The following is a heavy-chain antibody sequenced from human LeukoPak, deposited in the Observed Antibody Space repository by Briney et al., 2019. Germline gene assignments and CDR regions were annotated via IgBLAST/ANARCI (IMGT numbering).Heavy chain of an antibody. CDR3: AGRGDGNLYYFDH. V-gene: IGHV3-7*04. CDR2: IKQDGGEK. J-gene: IGHJ4*02. Sequence: GGSLRLTCAASGFTFSSYWMSWVRQAPGKGLEWVGNIKQDGGEKYYVDSVKGRFTISRDNAKNSLYLQMNSLRPDDTAVYYCAGRGDGNLYYFDHWGQGTLVTASS. CDR1: GFTFSSYW. D-gene: IGHD5-24*01.